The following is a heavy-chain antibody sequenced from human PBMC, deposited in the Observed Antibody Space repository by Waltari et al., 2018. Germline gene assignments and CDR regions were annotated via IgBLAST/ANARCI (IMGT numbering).Heavy chain of an antibody. V-gene: IGHV1-24*01. CDR3: ATSMNGLFGYSYGYGMDV. J-gene: IGHJ6*02. CDR1: GYTLTELS. Sequence: QVQLVQSGAEVKKPGASVKVSCKVSGYTLTELSMHWVRRAPAKGLEWMGGFDPEDGETIYAQKFQGRVTMTEDTSTDTAYMELSSLRSEDTAVYYCATSMNGLFGYSYGYGMDVWGQGTTVTVSS. D-gene: IGHD5-18*01. CDR2: FDPEDGET.